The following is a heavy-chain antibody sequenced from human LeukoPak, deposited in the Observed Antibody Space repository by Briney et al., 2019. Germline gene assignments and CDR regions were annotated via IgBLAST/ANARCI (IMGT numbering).Heavy chain of an antibody. V-gene: IGHV3-64*02. D-gene: IGHD3-22*01. CDR3: ARGRTYSSSSVNS. J-gene: IGHJ4*02. CDR2: ISDNGRRT. Sequence: GGSLRLSCAASGFTFSTHAMHWVRQAPGKGLEYVSSISDNGRRTYYVESVKGRFTISRDNSKNTLLLQMGSLRAEDMAVYYCARGRTYSSSSVNSWGQGSLVTVSS. CDR1: GFTFSTHA.